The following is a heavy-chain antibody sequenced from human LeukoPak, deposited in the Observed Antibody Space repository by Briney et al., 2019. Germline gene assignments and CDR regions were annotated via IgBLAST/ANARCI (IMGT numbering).Heavy chain of an antibody. J-gene: IGHJ6*02. D-gene: IGHD6-6*01. V-gene: IGHV1-24*01. CDR2: FDPEDGET. CDR3: ATDFPLELAARQFPYYYYGMDV. CDR1: GYTLTELS. Sequence: ASVKVSCKVSGYTLTELSMHWVRQAPGKGLEWMGGFDPEDGETIYAQKFQGRVTMTEDTSTDTAYMELSNLRPEDTAVYYCATDFPLELAARQFPYYYYGMDVWGQGTTVTVSS.